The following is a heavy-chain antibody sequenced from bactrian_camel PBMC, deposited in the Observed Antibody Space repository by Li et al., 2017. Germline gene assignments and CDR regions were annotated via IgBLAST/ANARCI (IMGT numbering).Heavy chain of an antibody. Sequence: HVQLVESGGGSVQAGGSLRLSCVVSKYTHSTYAMGWFRQAPGKEREGVAGIGSEGSTGYADAVKGRFTVSQDSAKTTLYLQMNDLKTEDTAIYYCASDARASTCSGGESPHFSRYRFWGQGTQVTVS. D-gene: IGHD2*01. J-gene: IGHJ6*01. CDR2: IGSEGST. CDR1: KYTHSTYA. V-gene: IGHV3S55*01. CDR3: ASDARASTCSGGESPHFSRYRF.